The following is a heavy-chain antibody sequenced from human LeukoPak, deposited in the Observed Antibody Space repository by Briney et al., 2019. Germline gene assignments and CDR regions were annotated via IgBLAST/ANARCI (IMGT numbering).Heavy chain of an antibody. Sequence: PGGSLRLSCVASGFTFSNYWMTWVRQAPGKGLEWVANIKEDGSEKNYADSVKGRFTISRDNAKNSLYLQMNSLRGEDTAVYYCARARYFDFWGQGTLVTVSS. CDR3: ARARYFDF. CDR1: GFTFSNYW. CDR2: IKEDGSEK. V-gene: IGHV3-7*01. J-gene: IGHJ4*02.